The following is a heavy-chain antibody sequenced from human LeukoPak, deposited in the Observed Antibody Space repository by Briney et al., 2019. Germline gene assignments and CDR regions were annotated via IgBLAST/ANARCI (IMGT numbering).Heavy chain of an antibody. J-gene: IGHJ4*02. CDR3: AKEIEVGAYPDY. D-gene: IGHD1-26*01. Sequence: PGGSLRLSCAASGFTFSSYAMSWVRQAPGKGLEWVAVISYDGSNKYYADSVKGRFTISRDNSKNTLYLQMNSLRAEDTAVYYCAKEIEVGAYPDYWGQGTLVTVSS. CDR2: ISYDGSNK. V-gene: IGHV3-30*18. CDR1: GFTFSSYA.